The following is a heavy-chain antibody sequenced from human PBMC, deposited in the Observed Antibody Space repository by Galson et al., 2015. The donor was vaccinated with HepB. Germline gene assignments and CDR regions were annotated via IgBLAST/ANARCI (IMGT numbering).Heavy chain of an antibody. CDR3: ARDWGPSGRPLDY. V-gene: IGHV3-7*03. Sequence: SLRLSCATSGFTFSSFWMSWVRQAPGKGLEWVANIKQDGSEKFYVDSVKGRFTISRDNARNSLYLQMNSLRAEDTAVYYCARDWGPSGRPLDYWGQGTLVTVSS. CDR1: GFTFSSFW. J-gene: IGHJ4*02. D-gene: IGHD7-27*01. CDR2: IKQDGSEK.